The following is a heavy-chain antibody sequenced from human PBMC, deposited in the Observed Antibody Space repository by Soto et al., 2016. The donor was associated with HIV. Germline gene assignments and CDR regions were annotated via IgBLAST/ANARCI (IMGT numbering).Heavy chain of an antibody. CDR1: GFTFSSYA. Sequence: EVQLVESGGGLVQPGGSLRLSCAASGFTFSSYAMHWVRQAPGKGLEYVSAISSNGGSTYYANSVKGRFTISRDNSKNTLYLQMGSLRAEDMAVYYCARAGASGYFDYWGQGTLVTVSS. J-gene: IGHJ4*02. CDR2: ISSNGGST. CDR3: ARAGASGYFDY. D-gene: IGHD7-27*01. V-gene: IGHV3-64*01.